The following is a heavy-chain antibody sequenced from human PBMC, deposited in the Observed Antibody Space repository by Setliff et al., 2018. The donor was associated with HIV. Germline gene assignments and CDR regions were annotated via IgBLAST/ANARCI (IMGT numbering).Heavy chain of an antibody. V-gene: IGHV4-38-2*01. J-gene: IGHJ4*01. D-gene: IGHD3-9*01. CDR2: IYHSGTI. Sequence: SETLSLTCDVSGYSISSGYYWGWIRQPPGKGLEWIGSIYHSGTIFYKPSLKSRLAISVDTSKNHFSLNLTSVTAADTAVYFCSRHKGILKYFEWVPQYFKYWGQGILVTVSS. CDR3: SRHKGILKYFEWVPQYFKY. CDR1: GYSISSGYY.